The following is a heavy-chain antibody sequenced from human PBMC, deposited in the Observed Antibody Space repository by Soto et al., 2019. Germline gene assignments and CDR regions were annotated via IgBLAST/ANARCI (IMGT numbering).Heavy chain of an antibody. CDR3: VRGLPGGFDP. D-gene: IGHD3-10*01. V-gene: IGHV3-13*01. CDR2: IGFAGDT. J-gene: IGHJ5*02. CDR1: GFIFSNFD. Sequence: GGSLRLSCVASGFIFSNFDMHWVRQTTEKGLEWVSGIGFAGDTNYSGSVKGRFTISRENEKNSLFLQMNSLRVGDTAVYYCVRGLPGGFDPWGQGTLVTVYS.